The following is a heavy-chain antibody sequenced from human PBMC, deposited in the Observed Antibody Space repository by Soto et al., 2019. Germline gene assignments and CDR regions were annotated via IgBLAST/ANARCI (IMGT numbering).Heavy chain of an antibody. CDR1: GGSFSGYY. V-gene: IGHV4-34*01. D-gene: IGHD5-18*01. CDR2: INHSGST. J-gene: IGHJ6*02. CDR3: ARGIQLWSRDYYYYYGMDV. Sequence: SETLSLTCAVYGGSFSGYYWSWIRQPPGKGLEWIGEINHSGSTNYNPSLKSRVTISVDTSKNQFSLKLSSVTAADTAVYYCARGIQLWSRDYYYYYGMDVWGQGTTVTVSS.